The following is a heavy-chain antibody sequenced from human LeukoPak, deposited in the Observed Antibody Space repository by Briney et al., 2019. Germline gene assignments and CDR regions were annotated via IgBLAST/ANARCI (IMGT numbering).Heavy chain of an antibody. CDR3: ARGWGPAYCGGDCHRHFDY. V-gene: IGHV4-30-4*07. D-gene: IGHD2-21*02. Sequence: SETLSLTCAVSGGSISSGGYSYNWIRQPPGKGLEWIGYIYNSGSTSYNPSLRSRVTMSVDTSKNQFSLKLTFVTAADTALYYCARGWGPAYCGGDCHRHFDYWGQGALVTVSS. CDR1: GGSISSGGYS. J-gene: IGHJ4*02. CDR2: IYNSGST.